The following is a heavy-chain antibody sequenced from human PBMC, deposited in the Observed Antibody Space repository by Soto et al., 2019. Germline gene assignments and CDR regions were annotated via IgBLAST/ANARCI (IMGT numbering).Heavy chain of an antibody. CDR2: IYHSGST. V-gene: IGHV4-30-2*01. CDR1: GGSIISGGYS. J-gene: IGHJ5*02. D-gene: IGHD3-10*01. CDR3: ARVVITMVRGIKHNWFDP. Sequence: SETLSLTCAVSGGSIISGGYSWSWIRQPPGKGLEWIGYIYHSGSTYYNPSLKSRVTISVDRSKNQFSLKLSSVTAADTAVYYCARVVITMVRGIKHNWFDPWGQGTLVTVSS.